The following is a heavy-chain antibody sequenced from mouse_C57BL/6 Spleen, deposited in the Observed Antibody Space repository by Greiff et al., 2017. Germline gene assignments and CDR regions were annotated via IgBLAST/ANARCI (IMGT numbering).Heavy chain of an antibody. CDR1: GFTFSDYG. Sequence: EVKLMESGGGLVKPGGSLKLSCAASGFTFSDYGMHWVRQAPEKGLAWVAYISSGSSTIYYADTVKGRFTISRDNAKNTLFLQMTSLRSEDTAMYYCARDYGSSFYAMDYWGQGTSVTVSS. J-gene: IGHJ4*01. CDR3: ARDYGSSFYAMDY. V-gene: IGHV5-17*01. D-gene: IGHD1-1*01. CDR2: ISSGSSTI.